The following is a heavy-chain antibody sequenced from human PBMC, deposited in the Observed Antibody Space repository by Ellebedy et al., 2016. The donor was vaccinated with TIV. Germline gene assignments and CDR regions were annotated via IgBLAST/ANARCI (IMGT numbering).Heavy chain of an antibody. CDR1: GFTFGDYA. Sequence: GESLKISCTASGFTFGDYAMSWVRQAPGKGLEWVSAIRGSGGSTYYADSVKGRFTISRDNSKNTLYLEMNSLRAEDTAVYYCVKVAWNNWFDPWGQGTLVTVSS. J-gene: IGHJ5*02. V-gene: IGHV3-23*01. CDR3: VKVAWNNWFDP. CDR2: IRGSGGST. D-gene: IGHD1-1*01.